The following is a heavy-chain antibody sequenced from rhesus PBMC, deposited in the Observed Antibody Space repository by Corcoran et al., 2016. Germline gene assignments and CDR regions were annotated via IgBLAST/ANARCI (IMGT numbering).Heavy chain of an antibody. CDR1: GGSISSGYYY. D-gene: IGHD2-39*01. J-gene: IGHJ4*01. V-gene: IGHV4S12*01. CDR3: ARKSAPGVGYFDY. CDR2: NNSNREST. Sequence: QVQLQESGPGVVKPSETLSLTCAVSGGSISSGYYYWSLLRQPPGKGREWIGGNNSNRESTNNHPPHKSRVTISKDTSKNQFSRKLSSVTAADPAVYYCARKSAPGVGYFDYWGQGVLVTVSS.